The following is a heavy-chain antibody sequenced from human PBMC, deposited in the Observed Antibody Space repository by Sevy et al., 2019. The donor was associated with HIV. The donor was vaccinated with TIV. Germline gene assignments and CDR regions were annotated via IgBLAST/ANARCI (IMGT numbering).Heavy chain of an antibody. CDR2: VHYCGRT. Sequence: SETLSLTCTVSGGSISSGNYLWSWIRQTPGKGLEWIRTVHYCGRTYYNPSLKSPVTISEDTSKNQFSLNLNSLTAADAAVYFCARNFDYWGQGTLVTVSS. V-gene: IGHV4-39*01. CDR1: GGSISSGNYL. J-gene: IGHJ4*02. CDR3: ARNFDY.